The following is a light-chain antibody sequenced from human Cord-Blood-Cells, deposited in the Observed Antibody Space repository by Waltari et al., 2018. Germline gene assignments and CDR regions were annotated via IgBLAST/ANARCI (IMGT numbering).Light chain of an antibody. V-gene: IGKV1-9*01. J-gene: IGKJ5*01. Sequence: DIQLTQSPSFLSASVGDRVTITCRASQGISSYLVWYQQKPGKAPKLLIYAASTLQRGVPSRFSGSGSGTEFTLTISSLQPEDFATYYCQQLNSYPITFDQGTRLGIK. CDR1: QGISSY. CDR3: QQLNSYPIT. CDR2: AAS.